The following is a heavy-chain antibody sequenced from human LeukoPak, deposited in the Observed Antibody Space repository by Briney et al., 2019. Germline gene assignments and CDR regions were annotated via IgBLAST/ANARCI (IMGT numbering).Heavy chain of an antibody. V-gene: IGHV4-34*01. CDR2: INHSRAT. J-gene: IGHJ4*02. Sequence: PSETLSLTCAVSGGSFIGYYWSWIRQPPGKGLDWIGEINHSRATNYNPSLKSRVTISVVTSKKEFSLELKSVTAADTAIYYCARGYFDYYGSGSYYNLIDYWGQGILVTVSS. CDR1: GGSFIGYY. CDR3: ARGYFDYYGSGSYYNLIDY. D-gene: IGHD3-10*01.